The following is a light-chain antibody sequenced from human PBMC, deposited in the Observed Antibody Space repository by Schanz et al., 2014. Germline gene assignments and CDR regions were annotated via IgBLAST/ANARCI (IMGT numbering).Light chain of an antibody. CDR2: GNS. J-gene: IGLJ2*01. V-gene: IGLV1-40*01. CDR3: QSYDISLSVSVV. Sequence: QSVLTQPPSVSGAPGQRVTISCTGSSSNIGAGYDVHWYQQLPGTAPKLLIYGNSNRPSGVPDRISGSKSGTSASLAITGLQAEDEADYYCQSYDISLSVSVVFGGGTKVTVL. CDR1: SSNIGAGYD.